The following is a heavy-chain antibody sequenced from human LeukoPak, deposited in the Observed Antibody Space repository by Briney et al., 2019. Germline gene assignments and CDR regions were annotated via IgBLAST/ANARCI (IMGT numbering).Heavy chain of an antibody. V-gene: IGHV4-61*02. CDR1: GGSISSGSYY. J-gene: IGHJ4*02. CDR3: ARGVWFGESRGFDY. Sequence: SETLSLTCTVSGGSISSGSYYWSWIRQPAGKGLEWIGRIYTSGSTNYNPSLKSRVTITVDTSKNQFSLKLSSVTAADTAVYYCARGVWFGESRGFDYWGQGTLVTVSS. CDR2: IYTSGST. D-gene: IGHD3-10*01.